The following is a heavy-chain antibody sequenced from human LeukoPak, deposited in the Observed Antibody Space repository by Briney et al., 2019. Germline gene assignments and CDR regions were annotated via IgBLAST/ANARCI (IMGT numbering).Heavy chain of an antibody. CDR1: GGSISSYY. CDR2: IYYSGST. V-gene: IGHV4-59*01. Sequence: SETLSLTCTVSGGSISSYYWSWIRQPPGKGLEWIGYIYYSGSTNYNPSLKSRVTISVDTSENQFSLKLSSVTAADTAVYYCARDKRHYDFWSGTASNWFDPWGQGTLVTVSS. J-gene: IGHJ5*02. CDR3: ARDKRHYDFWSGTASNWFDP. D-gene: IGHD3-3*01.